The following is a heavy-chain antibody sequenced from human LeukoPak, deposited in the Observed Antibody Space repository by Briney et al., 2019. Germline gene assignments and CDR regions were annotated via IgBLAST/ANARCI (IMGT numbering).Heavy chain of an antibody. Sequence: SETLSLTCTVSGGSISSYYWSWIRQPAGKGLEWIGRIYTSGSTNYNPSLKSRVTMSVDTSKNQFSLKLSSVTAADTAVYYCARNVRGVIITSNNWFDPWGQGTLVTVSS. CDR1: GGSISSYY. CDR2: IYTSGST. V-gene: IGHV4-4*07. CDR3: ARNVRGVIITSNNWFDP. J-gene: IGHJ5*02. D-gene: IGHD3-10*01.